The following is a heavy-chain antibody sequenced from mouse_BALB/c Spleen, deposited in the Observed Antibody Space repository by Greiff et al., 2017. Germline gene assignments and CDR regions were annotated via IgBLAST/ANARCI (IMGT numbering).Heavy chain of an antibody. CDR2: INSNGGST. V-gene: IGHV5-6-3*01. Sequence: EVQLVESGGGLVQPGGSLKLSCAASGFTFSSYGMSWVRQTPDKRLELVATINSNGGSTYYPDSVKGRFTISRDNAKNTLYLQMSSLKSEDTAMYYCEGRRYAMDYWGQGTSVTVSS. J-gene: IGHJ4*01. CDR1: GFTFSSYG. CDR3: EGRRYAMDY. D-gene: IGHD3-3*01.